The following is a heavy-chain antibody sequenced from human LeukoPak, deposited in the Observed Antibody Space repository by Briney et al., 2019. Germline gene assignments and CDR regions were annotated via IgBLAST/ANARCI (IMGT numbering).Heavy chain of an antibody. CDR2: ISAYNGNT. CDR1: GYTFTSYG. CDR3: ASGVVVVATDYYYYGMDV. V-gene: IGHV1-18*01. D-gene: IGHD2-15*01. Sequence: ASVKVSCKASGYTFTSYGISWVRQAPGQGLEWMGWISAYNGNTNYAQKLQGRVTMTTDTSTSTAYMELRSLRSEDTAVYYCASGVVVVATDYYYYGMDVWGQGTTVTVSS. J-gene: IGHJ6*02.